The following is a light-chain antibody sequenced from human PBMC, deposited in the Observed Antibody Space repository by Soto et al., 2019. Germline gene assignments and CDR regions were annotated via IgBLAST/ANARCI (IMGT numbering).Light chain of an antibody. CDR3: QQYNDCALT. V-gene: IGKV3-15*01. CDR1: QSVNSN. CDR2: GAS. J-gene: IGKJ4*01. Sequence: EKVMTHSPAALSVSPGERATLSCRASQSVNSNLACYQPKPGHAPTLLLYGASTRAPGIPARFSRSASGTEFTLTISSLQSEDSAVYYCQQYNDCALTFGGGTKV.